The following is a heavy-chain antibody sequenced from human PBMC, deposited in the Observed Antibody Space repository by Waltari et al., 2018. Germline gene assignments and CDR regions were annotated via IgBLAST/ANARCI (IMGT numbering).Heavy chain of an antibody. V-gene: IGHV3-74*01. CDR2: INSDGSST. CDR1: GFTFSRYW. D-gene: IGHD3-22*01. Sequence: EVQLVESGGGLVQPGGSLRLSCAASGFTFSRYWMHWVRQAPGKGLVWVSRINSDGSSTSYADSVKGRFTISRDNAKNTLYLQMNSLRAEDTAVYYCAIAGQYSSGYYYGFDYWGQGTLVTVSS. CDR3: AIAGQYSSGYYYGFDY. J-gene: IGHJ4*02.